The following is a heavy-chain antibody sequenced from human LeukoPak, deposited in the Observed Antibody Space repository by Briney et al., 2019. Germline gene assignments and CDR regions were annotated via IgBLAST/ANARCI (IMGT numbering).Heavy chain of an antibody. CDR2: IYYSGST. Sequence: SETLSLTCTVSDVSSISSSWDWIRQPPGKGLEWIGYIYYSGSTKYNPSLESRVTISVDTSKNQISLNLRSVTAADTAIYYCARRQQTGGDNGLHNWFDPWGQGTLVTVSS. CDR3: ARRQQTGGDNGLHNWFDP. V-gene: IGHV4-59*08. D-gene: IGHD2-21*01. CDR1: DVSSISSS. J-gene: IGHJ5*02.